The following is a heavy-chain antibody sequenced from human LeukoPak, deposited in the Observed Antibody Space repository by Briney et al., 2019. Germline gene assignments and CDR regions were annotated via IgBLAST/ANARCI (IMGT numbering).Heavy chain of an antibody. CDR1: GYTFTSYY. CDR2: INPSGGST. CDR3: ARVDYYDSSAPTWWFDP. Sequence: ASVKVSCKASGYTFTSYYMHWVRQAPGQGLEWMGIINPSGGSTSYAEKFQGRVTITRDTSTSTVYMELSSLRSEDTAVYYCARVDYYDSSAPTWWFDPWGQGTLVTVSS. V-gene: IGHV1-46*01. J-gene: IGHJ5*02. D-gene: IGHD3-22*01.